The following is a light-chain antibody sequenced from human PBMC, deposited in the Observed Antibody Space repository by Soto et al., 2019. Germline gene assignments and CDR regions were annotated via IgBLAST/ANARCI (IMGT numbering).Light chain of an antibody. CDR3: SSYTSSSTLLYV. J-gene: IGLJ1*01. CDR2: DVS. CDR1: SSDVGGYNY. Sequence: QSALTQPASVSGSPGQSITISCTGTSSDVGGYNYVSWYQQHPGKAPKLMIYDVSNRPSGVSNLFSGSKSGNTASLTISGLQAEDEADYYCSSYTSSSTLLYVFGTGTKLTVL. V-gene: IGLV2-14*01.